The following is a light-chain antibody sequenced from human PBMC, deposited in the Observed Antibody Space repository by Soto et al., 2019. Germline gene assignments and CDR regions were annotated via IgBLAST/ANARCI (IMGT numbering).Light chain of an antibody. J-gene: IGKJ1*01. CDR2: GAS. V-gene: IGKV3-15*01. Sequence: EIVMTQSPATLSVSPGERATLSCRASQSVSSNLAWYQQKPGQAPRLLIYGASTRATGIPARFGGSGSGTEFTLTISSLQSEDFAVYYCQQYNNWPPEWTFGQGTKVEIK. CDR1: QSVSSN. CDR3: QQYNNWPPEWT.